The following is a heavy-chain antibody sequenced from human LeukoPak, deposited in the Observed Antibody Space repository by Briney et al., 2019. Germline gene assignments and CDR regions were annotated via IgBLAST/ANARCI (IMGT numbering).Heavy chain of an antibody. CDR3: ASQRPTHYYYDSSGVYYFDY. Sequence: SETLSLTCTVSGGSISSRSYYWGWIRQRPGKGLEWIGSIYYSGSTYYNPSLKSRVTISVDTSKNQFSLKLSSVTAADTAVYYCASQRPTHYYYDSSGVYYFDYWGQGTLVTVSS. CDR1: GGSISSRSYY. J-gene: IGHJ4*02. V-gene: IGHV4-39*01. D-gene: IGHD3-22*01. CDR2: IYYSGST.